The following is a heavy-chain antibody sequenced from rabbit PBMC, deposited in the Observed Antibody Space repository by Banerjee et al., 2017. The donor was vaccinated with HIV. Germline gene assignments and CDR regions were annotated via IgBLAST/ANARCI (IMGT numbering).Heavy chain of an antibody. CDR1: GFSFSSYW. CDR3: VRGGYDANYFNL. Sequence: QEQLVESGGGLVTLGGSLKLSCKASGFSFSSYWMCWVRQAPGKGLEWIGCINTGSGGSTYYASRAKGRFTISKTSSTTLTLQMTSLTAADTATYFCVRGGYDANYFNLWGQGTLVTVS. CDR2: INTGSGGST. D-gene: IGHD6-1*01. J-gene: IGHJ4*01. V-gene: IGHV1S45*01.